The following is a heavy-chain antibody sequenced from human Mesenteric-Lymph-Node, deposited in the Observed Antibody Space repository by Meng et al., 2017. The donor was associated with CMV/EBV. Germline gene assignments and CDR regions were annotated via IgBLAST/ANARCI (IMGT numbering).Heavy chain of an antibody. CDR3: ARHSGARGGTYSNYLYYYYGMDV. Sequence: GESLKISCKGSGYSFTSYWIGWVRQMPGKGLEWMGIIYPGDSDTRYSPSFQGQVTISADKSISTAYLQWSSLKASDTAMYYCARHSGARGGTYSNYLYYYYGMDVWGQGTTVTVSS. CDR2: IYPGDSDT. D-gene: IGHD4-11*01. J-gene: IGHJ6*02. V-gene: IGHV5-51*01. CDR1: GYSFTSYW.